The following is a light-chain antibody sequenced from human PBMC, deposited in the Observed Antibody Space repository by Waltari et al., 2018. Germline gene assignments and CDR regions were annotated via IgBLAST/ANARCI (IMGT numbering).Light chain of an antibody. V-gene: IGKV2-28*01. J-gene: IGKJ1*01. CDR3: MQSLQSLWT. CDR1: QSLLHRNGKNY. CDR2: LGS. Sequence: DIVVTQSPLSLPVTPGEPASISCRSSQSLLHRNGKNYLDWYLQKPGQSPQLLIYLGSTRASGVPDRFSGSGSGTDFTLRISRVEAEDVGVYYCMQSLQSLWTFGPGTKVEIK.